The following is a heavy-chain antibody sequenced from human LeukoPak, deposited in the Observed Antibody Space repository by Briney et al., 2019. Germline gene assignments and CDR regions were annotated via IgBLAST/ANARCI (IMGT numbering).Heavy chain of an antibody. V-gene: IGHV1-18*01. J-gene: IGHJ4*02. Sequence: ASVKVSCKASGYTFTSYGISWVRQAPGQGREWMGWISGYNGNTNYAQNLQGRVTMTTDTSTSTAYMELRSLRSDDTAVYYCARGSTARYYYDRSGYYRGAFDYWGQGTLVTVSS. CDR1: GYTFTSYG. D-gene: IGHD3-22*01. CDR2: ISGYNGNT. CDR3: ARGSTARYYYDRSGYYRGAFDY.